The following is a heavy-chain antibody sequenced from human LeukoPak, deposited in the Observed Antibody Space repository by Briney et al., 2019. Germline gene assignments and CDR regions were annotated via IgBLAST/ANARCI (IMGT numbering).Heavy chain of an antibody. CDR3: ARGATSLLSG. V-gene: IGHV4-59*12. Sequence: SETLSLTCTVSGGSISSYYWSWIRQPPGKGLEWIGYIYYSGSTYYNPSLKSRVTISVDTSKNQFSLKLSSVTAADTAVYYCARGATSLLSGWGQGTLVTVSS. CDR1: GGSISSYY. J-gene: IGHJ4*02. D-gene: IGHD2-15*01. CDR2: IYYSGST.